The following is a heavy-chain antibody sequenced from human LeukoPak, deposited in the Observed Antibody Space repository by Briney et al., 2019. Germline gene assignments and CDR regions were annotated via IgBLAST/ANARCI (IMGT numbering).Heavy chain of an antibody. CDR3: ANYGSGSYRFDP. Sequence: LRLSCAASGFTFSSYAKSWVRQAPGKGLEWIGYIYYSGSTYYNPSLKSRVTISVDTSKNQFSLKLSSVTAADTAVYYCANYGSGSYRFDPWGQGTLVTVSS. V-gene: IGHV4-31*02. D-gene: IGHD3-10*01. CDR1: GFTFSSYA. J-gene: IGHJ5*02. CDR2: IYYSGST.